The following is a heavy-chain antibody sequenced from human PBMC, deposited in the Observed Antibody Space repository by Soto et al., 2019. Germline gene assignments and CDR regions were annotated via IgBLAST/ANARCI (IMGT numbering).Heavy chain of an antibody. J-gene: IGHJ6*02. D-gene: IGHD5-18*01. V-gene: IGHV3-33*01. CDR2: IWYDGSNK. CDR1: GFTFSSYG. CDR3: ASDDGQYSDRYGMDV. Sequence: QVQLVESGGGVVQPGRSLRLSCAASGFTFSSYGMHWVRQAPGKGLEWVAVIWYDGSNKYYADSVKGRFTISRDNSKNTLYLQMNSLRAEDTAVYYCASDDGQYSDRYGMDVWGQGTTVTVSS.